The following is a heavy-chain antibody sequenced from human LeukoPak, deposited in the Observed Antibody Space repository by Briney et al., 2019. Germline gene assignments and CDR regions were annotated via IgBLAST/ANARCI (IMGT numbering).Heavy chain of an antibody. CDR1: GFTFDDYG. J-gene: IGHJ4*02. CDR3: ARASWGGYYKGEIDY. Sequence: GGSLRLSCAASGFTFDDYGRSWVRQAPGKGLEWVSGINWNGGSTGYADSVKGRFTISRDNAKNSLYLQMNSLRAEDTALYYCARASWGGYYKGEIDYWGQGTLVTVSS. D-gene: IGHD3-3*01. CDR2: INWNGGST. V-gene: IGHV3-20*04.